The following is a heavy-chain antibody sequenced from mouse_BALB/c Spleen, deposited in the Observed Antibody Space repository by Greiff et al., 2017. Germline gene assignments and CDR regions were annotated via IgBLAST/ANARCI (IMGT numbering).Heavy chain of an antibody. D-gene: IGHD2-3*01. J-gene: IGHJ2*01. CDR2: IRNKANGYTT. CDR3: ARDTDGYYYFDY. V-gene: IGHV7-3*02. Sequence: EVKVVESGGGLVQPGGSLRLSCATSGFTFTDYYMSWVRQPPGKALEWLGFIRNKANGYTTEYSASVKGRFTISRDNSQSILYLQMNTLRAEDSATYYCARDTDGYYYFDYWGQGTTLTVSS. CDR1: GFTFTDYY.